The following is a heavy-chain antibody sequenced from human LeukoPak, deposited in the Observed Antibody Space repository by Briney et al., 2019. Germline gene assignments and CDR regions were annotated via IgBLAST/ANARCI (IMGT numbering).Heavy chain of an antibody. CDR2: IYYSGST. D-gene: IGHD2-2*02. Sequence: SETLSLTCTVSGGSISSFYWSWIRQPPGKGLEWIGYIYYSGSTNYNPSLKSRVTISVDTSKNQFSLKLSSVTAADTAVYYWARVGSQLLYYFDYWGQGTLVTVSS. CDR1: GGSISSFY. J-gene: IGHJ4*02. CDR3: ARVGSQLLYYFDY. V-gene: IGHV4-59*01.